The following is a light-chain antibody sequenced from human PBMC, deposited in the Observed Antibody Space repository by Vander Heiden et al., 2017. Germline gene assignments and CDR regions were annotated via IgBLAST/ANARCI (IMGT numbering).Light chain of an antibody. J-gene: IGLJ3*02. V-gene: IGLV2-11*01. CDR1: SSDVGGYNY. Sequence: QSALTQPRSVSGSPGQSVTISCTGTSSDVGGYNYVSWYQQHPGKAPKLIIYDVSKRPSGVPNRFSGSKSGNTASLTISGLQAEDEADYYCCSYAGSYTWVFGGGTKLT. CDR3: CSYAGSYTWV. CDR2: DVS.